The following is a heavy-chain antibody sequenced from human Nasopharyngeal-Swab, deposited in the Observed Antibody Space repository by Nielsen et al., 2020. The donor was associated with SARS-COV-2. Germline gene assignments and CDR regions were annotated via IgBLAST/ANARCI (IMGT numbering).Heavy chain of an antibody. CDR1: GFTVSSNY. D-gene: IGHD2-8*01. CDR3: ARDQNGY. J-gene: IGHJ4*02. CDR2: IYSGGST. Sequence: GESLKISCAASGFTVSSNYMSWVRQAPGKGLEWVSLIYSGGSTYYADSVKGRFTVSRDNSKNTLYLQMNSLRAEDTAVYYCARDQNGYWGQEILVTVSS. V-gene: IGHV3-53*01.